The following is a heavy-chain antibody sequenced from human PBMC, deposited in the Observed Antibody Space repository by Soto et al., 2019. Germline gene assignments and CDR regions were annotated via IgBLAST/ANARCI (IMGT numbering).Heavy chain of an antibody. Sequence: QVQLVQSGAEVKKPGASVKVSCKASGYTFSTYGISWVRQAPGQGLEWMGWISAYNGNTNYAQKLQGRVTMTTDTSTSTAYMELRSLRYDDTAVYYCARDPRDYGDYELDYWGQGTLVTVSS. CDR1: GYTFSTYG. J-gene: IGHJ4*02. D-gene: IGHD4-17*01. CDR3: ARDPRDYGDYELDY. CDR2: ISAYNGNT. V-gene: IGHV1-18*01.